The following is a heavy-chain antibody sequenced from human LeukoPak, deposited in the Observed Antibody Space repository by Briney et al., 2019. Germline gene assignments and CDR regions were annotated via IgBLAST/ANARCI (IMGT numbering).Heavy chain of an antibody. D-gene: IGHD5-18*01. CDR2: IYYSGST. V-gene: IGHV4-39*07. Sequence: SETLSLTCTVSGGSISSSSYYWGWIRQPPGKGLEWIGSIYYSGSTYYNPSLKSRVTISVDTSKNQFSLKLSSVTAADTAVYYCAKDRGYSPYWGQGTLVTVSS. CDR3: AKDRGYSPY. CDR1: GGSISSSSYY. J-gene: IGHJ4*02.